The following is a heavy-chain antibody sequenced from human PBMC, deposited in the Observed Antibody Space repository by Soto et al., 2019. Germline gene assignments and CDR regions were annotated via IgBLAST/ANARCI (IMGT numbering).Heavy chain of an antibody. CDR2: ISGNGYNT. V-gene: IGHV3-23*01. Sequence: EVHLLESGGDLVQPGGSLRLSCAASGISNYAMSWVRQAPGKGLEWVSAISGNGYNTFYADSVKGRFTIVRDNSKNTVSLQMTSLRAEDTAVYFCARDTSSSYNYYYGMDIWGQGTTVTVSS. J-gene: IGHJ6*02. CDR1: GISNYA. CDR3: ARDTSSSYNYYYGMDI. D-gene: IGHD2-2*01.